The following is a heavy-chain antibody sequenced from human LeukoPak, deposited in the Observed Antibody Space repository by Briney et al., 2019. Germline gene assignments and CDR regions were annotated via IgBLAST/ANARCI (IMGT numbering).Heavy chain of an antibody. CDR3: ASWDDYGDYGMDV. V-gene: IGHV4-30-2*01. CDR2: IYHSGST. CDR1: GGSISSGGYS. J-gene: IGHJ6*02. Sequence: SETLSLTCAVSGGSISSGGYSWSWIRQPPGKGLEWIGYIYHSGSTYYNPSLKSRVTISVDRSKNQFSLKLSSVTAADTAVYSCASWDDYGDYGMDVWGQGTTVTVS. D-gene: IGHD4-17*01.